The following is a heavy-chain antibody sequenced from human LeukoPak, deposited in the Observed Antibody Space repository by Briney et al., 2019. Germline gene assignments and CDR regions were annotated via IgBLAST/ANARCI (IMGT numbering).Heavy chain of an antibody. CDR1: GFTFSSCA. CDR3: AKDGGQWLPITGIDY. V-gene: IGHV3-23*01. Sequence: GGSLRLSCAASGFTFSSCAMSWVRQAPGKGLEWVSAISGSGGSTYYADSVKGRFTISRDNSKNTLYLQMNSLRAEDTAVYYCAKDGGQWLPITGIDYWGQGTLVTVSS. J-gene: IGHJ4*02. CDR2: ISGSGGST. D-gene: IGHD3-22*01.